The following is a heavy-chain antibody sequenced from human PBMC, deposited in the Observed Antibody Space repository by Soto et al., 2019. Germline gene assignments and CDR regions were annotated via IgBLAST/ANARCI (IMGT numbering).Heavy chain of an antibody. J-gene: IGHJ6*02. CDR3: VRERGLSSFYGMDV. CDR2: ITSSSGHI. Sequence: GGSLRLSCEASGFTLTTYTMNWVRQASGKGLEWVSSITSSSGHIYYADSVRGRFTISRDNARNSLYLQMNSLRAEDTAVYYCVRERGLSSFYGMDVWGQGTTVTVSS. V-gene: IGHV3-21*01. CDR1: GFTLTTYT. D-gene: IGHD3-10*01.